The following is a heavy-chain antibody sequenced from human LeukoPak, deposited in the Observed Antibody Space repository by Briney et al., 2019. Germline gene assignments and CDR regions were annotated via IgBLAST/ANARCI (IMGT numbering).Heavy chain of an antibody. CDR2: ISPGGST. CDR3: AKRSGSGGPFDY. CDR1: GFTFTNYA. D-gene: IGHD3-10*01. J-gene: IGHJ4*02. Sequence: GGSLRLSCAASGFTFTNYAMSWVRQAPGGGLEWVSNISPGGSTNYADSVKGRFTISRDNYKNTMYLQMNSLRAEDTAVYYCAKRSGSGGPFDYWGQGILVTVSS. V-gene: IGHV3-23*01.